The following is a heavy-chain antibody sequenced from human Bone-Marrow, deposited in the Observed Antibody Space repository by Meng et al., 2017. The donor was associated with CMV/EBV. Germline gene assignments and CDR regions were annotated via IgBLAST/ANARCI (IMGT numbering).Heavy chain of an antibody. Sequence: NVSCNASGGSFSSYAISWVRQAPGHGLEWMGGIIPILGIANYAQKFQGRVTITADKSTSTAYMELSSLRSEDTAVYYCARFEEQQPWGQGTLVTVSS. CDR1: GGSFSSYA. CDR2: IIPILGIA. J-gene: IGHJ5*02. CDR3: ARFEEQQP. D-gene: IGHD6-13*01. V-gene: IGHV1-69*10.